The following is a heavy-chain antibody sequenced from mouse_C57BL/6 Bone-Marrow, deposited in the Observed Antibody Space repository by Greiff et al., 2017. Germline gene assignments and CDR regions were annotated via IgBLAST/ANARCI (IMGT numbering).Heavy chain of an antibody. J-gene: IGHJ2*01. D-gene: IGHD1-1*01. CDR1: GYTFTSYW. CDR3: ARSLYYGSSYNY. CDR2: IDPSDSYT. V-gene: IGHV1-69*01. Sequence: QVQLQQPGAELVMPGASVKLSCKASGYTFTSYWMNWVKQRPGQGLEWIGEIDPSDSYTNYNQKFKGKSTLTVDKSSSTAYMQLSSLTSEDSAVYYCARSLYYGSSYNYWGQGTTLTVSS.